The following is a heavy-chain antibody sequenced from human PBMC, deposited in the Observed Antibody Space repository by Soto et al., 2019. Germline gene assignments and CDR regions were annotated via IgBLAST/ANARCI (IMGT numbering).Heavy chain of an antibody. J-gene: IGHJ4*02. Sequence: SETLSLTCVVSNFSISSGYYWGWIRQSPGKGLEWIASIYRSGTTSYNPSLKSRVTISVDPSKNQFSLMLTAVTAADTAVYYCARTHSGSYYSVFNYWGRGSLVTVS. V-gene: IGHV4-38-2*01. CDR1: NFSISSGYY. D-gene: IGHD1-26*01. CDR2: IYRSGTT. CDR3: ARTHSGSYYSVFNY.